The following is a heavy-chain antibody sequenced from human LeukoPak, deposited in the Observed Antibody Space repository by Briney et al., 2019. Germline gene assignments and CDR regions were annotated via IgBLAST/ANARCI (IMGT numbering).Heavy chain of an antibody. CDR1: GGSTSSYY. J-gene: IGHJ4*01. CDR3: ARLKLYFDFSTGNHYYFDS. D-gene: IGHD3-3*01. Sequence: SETLSLTCSVSGGSTSSYYWSWIRQPPGEQLEWIGYIYYSGSTNYTPSLKSRVTISIDTSKNQFSLKLTSVTAADTAVYYCARLKLYFDFSTGNHYYFDSWGQGTLVIVSS. CDR2: IYYSGST. V-gene: IGHV4-59*08.